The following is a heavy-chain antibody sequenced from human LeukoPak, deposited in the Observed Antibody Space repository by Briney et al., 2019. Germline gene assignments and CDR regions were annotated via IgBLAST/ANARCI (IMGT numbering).Heavy chain of an antibody. CDR3: AGAAGGLIDC. CDR1: GFTFSNYD. D-gene: IGHD3-16*01. CDR2: IWFDGSNK. J-gene: IGHJ4*02. Sequence: GRSLRLSCAASGFTFSNYDMHWVRQAPGKGLEWVAVIWFDGSNKFYADSVKGRFTISRDNSKNTLYLQMNSLRAEDTAVYYCAGAAGGLIDCWGQGTLVIVSS. V-gene: IGHV3-33*01.